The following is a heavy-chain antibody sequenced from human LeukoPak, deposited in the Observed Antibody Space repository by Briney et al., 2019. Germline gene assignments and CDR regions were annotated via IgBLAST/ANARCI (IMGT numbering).Heavy chain of an antibody. CDR3: ARDGRRTAMNFGMDV. J-gene: IGHJ6*02. CDR2: ISYDGSNK. V-gene: IGHV3-30-3*01. D-gene: IGHD5-18*01. CDR1: GFTFSSYA. Sequence: GGSLELSCAASGFTFSSYAMHGVRQAPGKGLEWVAVISYDGSNKYYADSVKGRFTISRDNSKNTLYLQMNSLRAEDTAVYYCARDGRRTAMNFGMDVWGQGTTVTVSS.